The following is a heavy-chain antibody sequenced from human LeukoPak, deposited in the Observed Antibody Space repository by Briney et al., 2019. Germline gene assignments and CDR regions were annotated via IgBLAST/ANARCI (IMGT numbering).Heavy chain of an antibody. D-gene: IGHD3-10*01. CDR2: INNDNGGT. V-gene: IGHV1-2*02. Sequence: ASVKVSCKASGYTFIGYYIHWVRQAPGQGLQWMGWINNDNGGTNYAQKFQGRVTMTRDTSISTDYMELSRLKSDDTAVYYCALMLRGVIYHFDSWGQGTLVTVSP. J-gene: IGHJ4*02. CDR3: ALMLRGVIYHFDS. CDR1: GYTFIGYY.